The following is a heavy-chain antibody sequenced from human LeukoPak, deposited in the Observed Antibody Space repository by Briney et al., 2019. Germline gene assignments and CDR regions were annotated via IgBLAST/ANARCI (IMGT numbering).Heavy chain of an antibody. D-gene: IGHD2-15*01. J-gene: IGHJ5*02. CDR3: ARDMGRGGPELWSDP. V-gene: IGHV1-69*01. CDR1: GGTFSSYA. Sequence: ASVTVSCKASGGTFSSYAISWVRQAPGQGLEWMGGIIPIFGTANYAQKFQGRVTITADESTTTAYMELNSLISEDTAVYYCARDMGRGGPELWSDPWGQGTLVTVSS. CDR2: IIPIFGTA.